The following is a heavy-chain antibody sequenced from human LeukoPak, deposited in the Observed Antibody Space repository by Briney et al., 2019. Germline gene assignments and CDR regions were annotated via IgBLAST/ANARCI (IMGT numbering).Heavy chain of an antibody. Sequence: PGRSLRPSCAASGYTFSSYSMNWVRQAPGKWLEWVSSISTSSSYIYYADFVKGRFTISRGQAKNSTYMQINSLRAEDTAVYYCATWAPCSGVDYWGQGTLVTVSS. CDR1: GYTFSSYS. D-gene: IGHD2-15*01. J-gene: IGHJ4*02. CDR3: ATWAPCSGVDY. V-gene: IGHV3-21*01. CDR2: ISTSSSYI.